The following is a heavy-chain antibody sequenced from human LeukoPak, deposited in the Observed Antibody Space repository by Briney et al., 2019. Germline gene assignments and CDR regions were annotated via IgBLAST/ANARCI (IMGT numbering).Heavy chain of an antibody. CDR2: ISYDGSNK. Sequence: PGGSLRLSCAASGFTFSSYGMHWVRQAPGKGLEWVAVISYDGSNKYYADSVKGRFTISRDNSKNTLYLQMNSLRAEDTAVYYCAKDYYDSSGYHLDYWGQGTLVTVSS. V-gene: IGHV3-30*18. D-gene: IGHD3-22*01. CDR3: AKDYYDSSGYHLDY. J-gene: IGHJ4*02. CDR1: GFTFSSYG.